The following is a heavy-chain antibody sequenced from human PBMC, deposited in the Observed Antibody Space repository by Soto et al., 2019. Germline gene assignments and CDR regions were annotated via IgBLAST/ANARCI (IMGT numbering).Heavy chain of an antibody. D-gene: IGHD6-19*01. J-gene: IGHJ4*02. CDR3: AKATTNGGWFNPFDS. Sequence: EVQLLESGGGLVQPGGSLRLSCADSGFSFVNYAMNWVRQAPGKGLESFSGLSGSGSSTYYPDSVKGRFTISRDNSRDTLFLRVNSLTADDTAVYYCAKATTNGGWFNPFDSWGQGALVTVSS. CDR2: LSGSGSST. CDR1: GFSFVNYA. V-gene: IGHV3-23*01.